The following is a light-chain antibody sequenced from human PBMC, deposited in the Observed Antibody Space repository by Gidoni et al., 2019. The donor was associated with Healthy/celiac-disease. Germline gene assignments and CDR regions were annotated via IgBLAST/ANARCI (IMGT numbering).Light chain of an antibody. CDR3: QQYDHLSLT. CDR2: DAS. Sequence: EIQMTQSPTSLPASVGARVTITCQASQDISNDLNSYQQKLGKAPKLLIYDASILETGVPARVSGCGSSTYFSFACSSLLPEFIATYYCQQYDHLSLTFGGGTKVEIK. J-gene: IGKJ4*01. CDR1: QDISND. V-gene: IGKV1-33*01.